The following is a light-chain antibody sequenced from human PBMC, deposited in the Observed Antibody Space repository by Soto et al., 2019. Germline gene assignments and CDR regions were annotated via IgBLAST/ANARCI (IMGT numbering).Light chain of an antibody. J-gene: IGKJ1*01. Sequence: EIVLTQSPGSLSLSPGERATLSCRASQSVDSRFFAWYQQRPGQAPRLLIYGASRRATGIPDRFTGSGSGTAFTLTISGLEPEDFALYYCQQYDSSVTFGLGTKVEIK. V-gene: IGKV3-20*01. CDR2: GAS. CDR3: QQYDSSVT. CDR1: QSVDSRF.